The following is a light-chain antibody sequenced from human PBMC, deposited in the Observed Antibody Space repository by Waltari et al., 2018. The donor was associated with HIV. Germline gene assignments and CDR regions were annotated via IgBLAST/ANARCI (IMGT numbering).Light chain of an antibody. CDR1: SSNIGAGYD. V-gene: IGLV1-40*01. CDR3: QSYDRSLDWV. CDR2: GGA. Sequence: QPVLTQPPSVSGAPGQRITTSCTGRSSNIGAGYDVHWYQQLPGTAPKLLIYGGANRPSGVPDRFSASKSGTSASLAISGLQAEDEADYFCQSYDRSLDWVFGGGAKLTVL. J-gene: IGLJ3*02.